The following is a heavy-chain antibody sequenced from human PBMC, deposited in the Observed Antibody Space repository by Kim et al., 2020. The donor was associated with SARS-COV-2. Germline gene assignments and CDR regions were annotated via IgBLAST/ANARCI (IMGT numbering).Heavy chain of an antibody. J-gene: IGHJ4*02. Sequence: YYADSVKGRFTISRDNSKNTLYLQMNSLRAEDTAVYYCARDPPGPVGFDYWGQGTLVTVSS. V-gene: IGHV3-30*01. CDR3: ARDPPGPVGFDY.